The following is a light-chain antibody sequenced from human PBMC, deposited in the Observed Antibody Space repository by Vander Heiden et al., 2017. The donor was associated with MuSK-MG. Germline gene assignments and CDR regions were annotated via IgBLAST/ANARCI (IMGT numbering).Light chain of an antibody. CDR3: KQSIQLSLT. CDR1: QSLIHRYGRTY. V-gene: IGKV2D-29*01. Sequence: DIVMTQTPLSLSVTPGQPASISCKASQSLIHRYGRTYLDWYLQKPGQAPQLLIYEVSNWLSGVPDRFSGSGSGTEFTLKISRVEAEDVGVYYCKQSIQLSLTFGGGTKVEIK. J-gene: IGKJ4*01. CDR2: EVS.